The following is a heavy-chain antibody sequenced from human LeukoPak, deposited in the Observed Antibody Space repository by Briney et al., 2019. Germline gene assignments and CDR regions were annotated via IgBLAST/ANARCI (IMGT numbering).Heavy chain of an antibody. V-gene: IGHV4-59*01. J-gene: IGHJ6*03. CDR2: IYDSGST. CDR3: ARALTVNYFYMDV. D-gene: IGHD4-11*01. Sequence: SETLSLTCAVYGGSFSGYYWSWIRQPPGKGLEWIGYIYDSGSTNYNSSLKSRVAMSVDTSKNHLSLKLSSVTAADTAVYFCARALTVNYFYMDVWGQGTTVTVSS. CDR1: GGSFSGYY.